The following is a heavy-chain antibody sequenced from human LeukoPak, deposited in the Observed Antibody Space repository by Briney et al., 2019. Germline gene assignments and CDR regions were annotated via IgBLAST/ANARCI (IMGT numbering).Heavy chain of an antibody. CDR1: GFTFRSYD. J-gene: IGHJ6*02. Sequence: GGSLRLSCAASGFTFRSYDMHWVRQAPGKGLEWVAVIWYDGSNKYYGDSVEGRFTISRDNSKNTLFLQMNSLRAEDTAVYYCAQEGTAMTTYYAMDVWGQGTTVTVSS. CDR3: AQEGTAMTTYYAMDV. CDR2: IWYDGSNK. D-gene: IGHD5-18*01. V-gene: IGHV3-33*06.